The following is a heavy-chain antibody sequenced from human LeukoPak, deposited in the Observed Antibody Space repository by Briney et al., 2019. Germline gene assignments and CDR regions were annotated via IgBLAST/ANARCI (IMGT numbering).Heavy chain of an antibody. CDR2: IYYSGST. CDR3: ARSPGYYFDY. D-gene: IGHD6-13*01. Sequence: SETLSLTCTVSGGSISSYYWSWIRQPPGKGLEWIGYIYYSGSTNYNPSLKSRVTISVDRSKNQCSLKVNSVTAADTAVYYCARSPGYYFDYWGQGTLVTVSS. V-gene: IGHV4-59*01. CDR1: GGSISSYY. J-gene: IGHJ4*02.